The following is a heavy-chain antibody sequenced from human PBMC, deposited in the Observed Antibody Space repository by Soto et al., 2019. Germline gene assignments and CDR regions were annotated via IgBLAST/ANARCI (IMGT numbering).Heavy chain of an antibody. Sequence: GGSLRLSCAASGFTFRSYGMHWVRQAPGKGLEWVAVISYDGSNKYYAGSVKGRSTISRDNSKNTLHLQMDSLRAEDTAVYYCAKSGHQLVIAYYYRMGVCGQGPTVTASS. J-gene: IGHJ6*02. CDR2: ISYDGSNK. CDR1: GFTFRSYG. V-gene: IGHV3-30*18. D-gene: IGHD1-1*01. CDR3: AKSGHQLVIAYYYRMGV.